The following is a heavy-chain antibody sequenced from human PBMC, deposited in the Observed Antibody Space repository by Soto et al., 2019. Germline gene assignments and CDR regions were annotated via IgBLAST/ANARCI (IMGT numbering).Heavy chain of an antibody. D-gene: IGHD2-8*01. CDR1: WVNFINLV. V-gene: IGHV3-33*01. Sequence: SGGVLRHPRTASWVNFINLVVHRVRQAPGKGLEWVAVIWYDGSNKYYADSVKGRFTISRDNANNTVYLQMNSLRAEDTAVYYCARDQTIGDCFDAWGHGSLVTVSS. J-gene: IGHJ5*01. CDR3: ARDQTIGDCFDA. CDR2: IWYDGSNK.